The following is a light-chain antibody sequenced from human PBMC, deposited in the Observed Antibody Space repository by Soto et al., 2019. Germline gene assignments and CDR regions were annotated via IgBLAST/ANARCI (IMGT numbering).Light chain of an antibody. Sequence: EIVLTQSPGTLSLSPGERATLSCRASQSVSSSYLAWYQQKPGQAPRLLIYGASSRATGIPDRFSGSGSGTDFTLTNSSLEPVDFAVYYCQQYGSSPQTFGQGTRLEIK. CDR1: QSVSSSY. J-gene: IGKJ5*01. CDR2: GAS. V-gene: IGKV3-20*01. CDR3: QQYGSSPQT.